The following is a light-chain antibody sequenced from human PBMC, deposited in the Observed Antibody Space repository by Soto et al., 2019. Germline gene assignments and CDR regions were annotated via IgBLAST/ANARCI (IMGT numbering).Light chain of an antibody. V-gene: IGKV1-39*01. CDR3: QQGYTSPLT. CDR1: QSINTR. J-gene: IGKJ1*01. Sequence: DIQMTQSPSSLSASVGDRVTIACRASQSINTRLNWYQEKPGTAPKLLIYAASSLESGVTSRFSGSGSGTDFTLTISSLQPEDFAIYYCQQGYTSPLTFGQGTKVDIK. CDR2: AAS.